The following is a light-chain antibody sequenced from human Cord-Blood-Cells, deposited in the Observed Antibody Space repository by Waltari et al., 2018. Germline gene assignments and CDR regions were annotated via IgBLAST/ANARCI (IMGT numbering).Light chain of an antibody. CDR2: GAS. CDR1: QSVSSN. J-gene: IGKJ4*01. V-gene: IGKV3-15*01. Sequence: EIVMTQSPATLSVSPGERATLSCRASQSVSSNLAWYQQKPGQAPRLLIYGASTRATGIPTRFSGSGSGTEFTLTISSLESEDFAVYYCQQYNNRPLTFGGGTKVELK. CDR3: QQYNNRPLT.